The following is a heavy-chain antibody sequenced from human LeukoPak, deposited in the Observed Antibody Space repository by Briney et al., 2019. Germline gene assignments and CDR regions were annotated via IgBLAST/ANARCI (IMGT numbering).Heavy chain of an antibody. D-gene: IGHD2-2*01. CDR1: GFTFDDYA. CDR2: ISWNSGSI. CDR3: AKDRVVVPANWFDP. V-gene: IGHV3-9*01. J-gene: IGHJ5*02. Sequence: GGSLRLSCAASGFTFDDYAMHWVRQAPGKGLEWVSGISWNSGSIGYADSVKGRFTISRDNSKNTLYLQMNSLRAEDTAVYYCAKDRVVVPANWFDPWGQGTLVTVSS.